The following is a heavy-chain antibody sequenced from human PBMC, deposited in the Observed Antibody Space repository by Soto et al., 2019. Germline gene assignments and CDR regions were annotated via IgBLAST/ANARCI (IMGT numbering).Heavy chain of an antibody. V-gene: IGHV1-18*01. CDR2: ISAYNGNT. D-gene: IGHD3-9*01. CDR3: AREQATSDYYYYAMDV. J-gene: IGHJ6*02. CDR1: GYTFNNYG. Sequence: QVQLVQSGAEVKKPGASVKVSCKAYGYTFNNYGISWVRQTPGQGLEWMGWISAYNGNTKYVQKPQGRVTMTTDTSTNTAYMELRSLRSDDTAVYYCAREQATSDYYYYAMDVWGQGTTVTVSS.